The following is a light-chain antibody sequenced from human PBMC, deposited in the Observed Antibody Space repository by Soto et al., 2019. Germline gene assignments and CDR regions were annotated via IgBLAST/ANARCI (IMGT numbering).Light chain of an antibody. Sequence: EIVMTQSPATLSVSPGERATLSCRASQSVSSNLAWYQQRPGQAPRLLIYGASTRATGIPARFSGSGSGTEFTLTISSLQSEDYAVYYSQQYNNWPRTFRQGTKV. V-gene: IGKV3-15*01. CDR3: QQYNNWPRT. CDR2: GAS. J-gene: IGKJ1*01. CDR1: QSVSSN.